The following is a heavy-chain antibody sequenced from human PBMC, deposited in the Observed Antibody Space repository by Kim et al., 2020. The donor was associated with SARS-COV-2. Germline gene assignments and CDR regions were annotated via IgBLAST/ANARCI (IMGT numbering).Heavy chain of an antibody. J-gene: IGHJ4*02. V-gene: IGHV1-2*06. CDR2: INPKSGGT. CDR1: GYTFTGFA. Sequence: ASVKVSCKTSGYTFTGFAIHWVRQAPGQGLEWVGRINPKSGGTNYEQKFQGRVYMTRDTSISTAYLELSRLRSDDTAVYYCTRDRARSPEYYFDYWGQGRLVTVSS. CDR3: TRDRARSPEYYFDY.